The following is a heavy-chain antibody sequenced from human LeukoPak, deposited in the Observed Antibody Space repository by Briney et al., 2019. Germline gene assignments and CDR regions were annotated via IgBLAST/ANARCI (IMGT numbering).Heavy chain of an antibody. Sequence: GGSLRLSCAASGFTFDDYAMHWVRQAPGKGLEWVSGISWNSGSIGYADSVKGRFTISRDNAKNSLYLQMNSLRAEDTALYYCANRCSSTSCQNAFDIWGQGTMVTVSS. CDR1: GFTFDDYA. V-gene: IGHV3-9*01. CDR3: ANRCSSTSCQNAFDI. D-gene: IGHD2-2*01. J-gene: IGHJ3*02. CDR2: ISWNSGSI.